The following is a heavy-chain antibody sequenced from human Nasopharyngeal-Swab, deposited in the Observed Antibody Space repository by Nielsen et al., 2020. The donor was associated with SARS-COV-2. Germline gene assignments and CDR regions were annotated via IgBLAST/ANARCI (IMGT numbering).Heavy chain of an antibody. V-gene: IGHV3-53*01. CDR2: FYIGGYT. D-gene: IGHD1-26*01. CDR3: ARSVGSFYGQGAFDI. CDR1: GFTVSSKY. Sequence: GESLKISCAASGFTVSSKYMSWVRQAPGKGLGWVSVFYIGGYTYYAASVKGPFTISSDNSKNTLYLQMDSLRAEDTGVYYCARSVGSFYGQGAFDIWGQGTMVTVSS. J-gene: IGHJ3*02.